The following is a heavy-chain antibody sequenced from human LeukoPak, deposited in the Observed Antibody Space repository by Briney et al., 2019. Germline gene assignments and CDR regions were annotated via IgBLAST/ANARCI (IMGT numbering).Heavy chain of an antibody. CDR2: IIPILGIA. CDR3: ARGYYDSSGPDY. Sequence: SVRVSCKASGYTFTGYYTHWVRQAPGQGLEWMGRIIPILGIANYAQKFQGRVTITADKSTSTAYMELSSLRSEDTAVYYCARGYYDSSGPDYWGQGTLVTVSS. V-gene: IGHV1-69*04. D-gene: IGHD3-22*01. J-gene: IGHJ4*02. CDR1: GYTFTGYY.